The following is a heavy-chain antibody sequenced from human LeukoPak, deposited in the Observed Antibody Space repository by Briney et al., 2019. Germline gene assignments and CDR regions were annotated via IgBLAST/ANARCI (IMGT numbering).Heavy chain of an antibody. J-gene: IGHJ4*02. CDR2: ISGSGGST. CDR3: AKDLWSAYYYDY. Sequence: PGGSLRLSCAASGFTFSSYAMSWVRQAPGKGLEWVSAISGSGGSTYYADSVKGRFTTSRDNFKNTLYLQMNSLRAEDTAVYYCAKDLWSAYYYDYWGQGTLVTVSS. V-gene: IGHV3-23*01. D-gene: IGHD3-3*01. CDR1: GFTFSSYA.